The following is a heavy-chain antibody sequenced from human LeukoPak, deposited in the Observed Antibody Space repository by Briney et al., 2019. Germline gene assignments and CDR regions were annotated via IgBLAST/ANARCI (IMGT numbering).Heavy chain of an antibody. Sequence: PGGSLRLSCAASGFTFSSYAMRWDRQAPGKGLEWVSAISGSGGSTYYADSVKGRFTISRDNSKNTLYLQMNSLRAEDRAVYYCAKETVSWIQLWLNDYWGQGTLVTVSS. V-gene: IGHV3-23*01. J-gene: IGHJ4*02. D-gene: IGHD5-18*01. CDR3: AKETVSWIQLWLNDY. CDR2: ISGSGGST. CDR1: GFTFSSYA.